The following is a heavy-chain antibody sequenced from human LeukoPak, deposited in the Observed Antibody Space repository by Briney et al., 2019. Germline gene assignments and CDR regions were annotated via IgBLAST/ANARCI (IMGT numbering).Heavy chain of an antibody. CDR3: ARTGDGYNYYNYYYMDV. J-gene: IGHJ6*03. CDR2: FYYSGST. CDR1: GYSISSGYY. Sequence: SETLSLTCSVSGYSISSGYYWDWIRQPPGKGLEWIGYFYYSGSTYYNPSLKSRVTISVDTSKNQLSLKMSSVTAADTAVYYCARTGDGYNYYNYYYMDVWGKGTTVTVTS. D-gene: IGHD5-24*01. V-gene: IGHV4-38-2*02.